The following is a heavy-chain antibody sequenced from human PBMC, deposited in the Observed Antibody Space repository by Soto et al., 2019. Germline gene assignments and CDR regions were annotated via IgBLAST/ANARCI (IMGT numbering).Heavy chain of an antibody. CDR2: ISAYNGNT. D-gene: IGHD2-2*01. CDR3: ARAKTIVVPAAMGY. J-gene: IGHJ4*02. V-gene: IGHV1-18*01. CDR1: GYTFTSYG. Sequence: ASVKVSCKASGYTFTSYGISWVRQAPGQGLEWMGWISAYNGNTNYAQKLQGRVTMTTDTSTSTAYMELRSLRSDDTAVYYCARAKTIVVPAAMGYWGQGTLVTVSS.